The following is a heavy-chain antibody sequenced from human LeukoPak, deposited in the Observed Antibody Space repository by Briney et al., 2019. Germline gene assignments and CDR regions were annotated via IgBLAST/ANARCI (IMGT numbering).Heavy chain of an antibody. J-gene: IGHJ1*01. Sequence: GGSLRLSCAASGFTFRDYSMNWVRQAPGKGLEWVSSISRNSRHVYYGGSVWGRFTISRDDARNSLFLEMNSLRAEDMAVYYFVRDFMGMGGTTAYLHYWGQGTLVTVSS. CDR2: ISRNSRHV. D-gene: IGHD1-26*01. CDR3: VRDFMGMGGTTAYLHY. V-gene: IGHV3-21*01. CDR1: GFTFRDYS.